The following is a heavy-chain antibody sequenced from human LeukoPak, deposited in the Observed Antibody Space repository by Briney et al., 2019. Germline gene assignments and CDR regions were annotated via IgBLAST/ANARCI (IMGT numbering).Heavy chain of an antibody. CDR3: ARGPPLFDP. J-gene: IGHJ5*02. Sequence: GGSLRLSCAAPGFIFSSYDMNWVRQAPGKGLEWVSYISTDGTTMYYADSVKGRFTISRDNAQNSLYLQMSSLRAEDTAVYYCARGPPLFDPWGQGTLVTVSS. V-gene: IGHV3-48*01. CDR1: GFIFSSYD. CDR2: ISTDGTTM.